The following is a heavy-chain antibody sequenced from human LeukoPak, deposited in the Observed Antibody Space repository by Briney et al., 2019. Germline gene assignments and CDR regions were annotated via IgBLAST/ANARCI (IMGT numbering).Heavy chain of an antibody. Sequence: GGSLRLSCAASGFTFSSYAMSWVRQAPGKGLEWASAISGSGGSTYYADSVKGRFTISRDNSKNTLYLQMNSLRAEDTAVYYCAKVRGSWYYFDYWGQGTLVTVSS. J-gene: IGHJ4*02. V-gene: IGHV3-23*01. CDR1: GFTFSSYA. D-gene: IGHD6-13*01. CDR3: AKVRGSWYYFDY. CDR2: ISGSGGST.